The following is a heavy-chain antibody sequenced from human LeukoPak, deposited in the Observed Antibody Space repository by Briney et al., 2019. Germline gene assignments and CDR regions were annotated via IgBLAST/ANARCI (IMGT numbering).Heavy chain of an antibody. CDR3: ARGRIAVALYYGMDV. J-gene: IGHJ6*02. Sequence: PGGSLRLSCAASGFTFSIYAMSWVRQAPGKGLEWVSAISGSGGTAYYADSVKGRFTISRDNSKNTVYLQMNSLRAADTAVYYCARGRIAVALYYGMDVWGHGTTVTVFS. D-gene: IGHD6-19*01. CDR2: ISGSGGTA. CDR1: GFTFSIYA. V-gene: IGHV3-23*01.